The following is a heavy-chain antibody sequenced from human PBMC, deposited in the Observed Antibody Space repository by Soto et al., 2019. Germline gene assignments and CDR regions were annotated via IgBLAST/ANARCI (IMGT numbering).Heavy chain of an antibody. CDR2: ISSSSSTI. Sequence: PGVSLRLSWAASGFTFSGYSMNWIRQAPGKGLEWVSYISSSSSTIYYADSVKGRFTISRDNAKNLLYLQMNSLRDEDTAVYYCARSGTIAAAGNYYFDYSRQGTLVTVSS. J-gene: IGHJ4*02. CDR3: ARSGTIAAAGNYYFDY. V-gene: IGHV3-48*02. CDR1: GFTFSGYS. D-gene: IGHD6-13*01.